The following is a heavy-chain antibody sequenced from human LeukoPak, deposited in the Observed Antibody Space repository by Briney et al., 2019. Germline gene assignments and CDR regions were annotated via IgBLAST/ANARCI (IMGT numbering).Heavy chain of an antibody. Sequence: GGSLRLSCAASGFTFDDYAMHWVRQAPGKGLEWVSGISWNSGSIGYADSVKGRFTISRDNAKNSLYLQMNSLRAEDTAVYYCAKNHDSNDYHTDDAFDVWGQGTMVTVSS. CDR1: GFTFDDYA. CDR3: AKNHDSNDYHTDDAFDV. J-gene: IGHJ3*01. D-gene: IGHD3-16*01. V-gene: IGHV3-9*01. CDR2: ISWNSGSI.